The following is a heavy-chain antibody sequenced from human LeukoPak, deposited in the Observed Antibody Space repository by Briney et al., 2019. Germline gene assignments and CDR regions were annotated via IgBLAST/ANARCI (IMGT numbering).Heavy chain of an antibody. CDR1: GGSISSYY. D-gene: IGHD4-17*01. J-gene: IGHJ4*02. V-gene: IGHV4-4*07. CDR2: IYTSGST. Sequence: SETLSLTCTVSGGSISSYYWRWIRQPAGKGLEWIGRIYTSGSTSYNPSLKSRVTMSVDTSKNQFSLKLSSVTAADTAVYFCARGGGYGDYGYVDYWGQGTLVTVSS. CDR3: ARGGGYGDYGYVDY.